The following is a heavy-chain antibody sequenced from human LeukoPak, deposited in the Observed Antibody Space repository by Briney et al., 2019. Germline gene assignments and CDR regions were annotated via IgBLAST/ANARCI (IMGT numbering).Heavy chain of an antibody. CDR2: ISGSGSA. CDR3: AKRGAEVGATVAPGDY. V-gene: IGHV3-23*01. D-gene: IGHD1-26*01. J-gene: IGHJ4*02. CDR1: GFTLSSYA. Sequence: GGSLRLSCAASGFTLSSYAMNWVRQAPGKGLEWVSAISGSGSAYYADSVKGRFTISRDNSKNTLYLQMNSLRAEDTAVYYCAKRGAEVGATVAPGDYWGQGTLLTVSS.